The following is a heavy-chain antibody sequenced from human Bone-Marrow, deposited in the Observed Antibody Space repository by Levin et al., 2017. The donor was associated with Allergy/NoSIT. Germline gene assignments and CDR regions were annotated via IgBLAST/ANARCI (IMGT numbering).Heavy chain of an antibody. CDR2: IYYSGST. V-gene: IGHV4-39*07. CDR1: CGSLRSSSYY. J-gene: IGHJ5*02. D-gene: IGHD2-15*01. Sequence: SQTLSLTCTVSCGSLRSSSYYWCWIRPPPGKGLEWIGSIYYSGSTYYNPSLKSRVTISVDTSKNQFSLKLSSVTAADTAVYYCASVENIVVVVAATGTRIPNWFDPWGQGTLVTVSS. CDR3: ASVENIVVVVAATGTRIPNWFDP.